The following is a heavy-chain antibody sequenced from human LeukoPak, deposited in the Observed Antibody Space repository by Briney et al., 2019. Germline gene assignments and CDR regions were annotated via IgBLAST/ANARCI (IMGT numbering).Heavy chain of an antibody. J-gene: IGHJ6*02. D-gene: IGHD3-16*01. Sequence: ASVKVPCKASGYTLTTYGISWVRQAPGQGLEWMGWIGAYNGDTNYAQKLQGRVTMTTDTSTSTAYMELRSLRSDDTAVYYCARGLGNLGRGYYYGMDVWGQGTTVTVSS. CDR1: GYTLTTYG. CDR2: IGAYNGDT. V-gene: IGHV1-18*01. CDR3: ARGLGNLGRGYYYGMDV.